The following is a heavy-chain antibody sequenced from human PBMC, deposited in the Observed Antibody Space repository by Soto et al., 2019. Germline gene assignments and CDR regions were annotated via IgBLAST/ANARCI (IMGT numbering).Heavy chain of an antibody. CDR1: GGTFSSYA. CDR3: AREAGYYDSSGSKRGYYYGMDV. D-gene: IGHD3-22*01. V-gene: IGHV1-69*01. J-gene: IGHJ6*02. CDR2: IIPIFGTA. Sequence: QVQLVQSGAEVKKPGSSVKVSCKASGGTFSSYAISWVRQAPGQGLERMGGIIPIFGTANYAQKFQGRVTITADESTSTAYMELSSLRSEDTAVYYCAREAGYYDSSGSKRGYYYGMDVWGQGTTVTASS.